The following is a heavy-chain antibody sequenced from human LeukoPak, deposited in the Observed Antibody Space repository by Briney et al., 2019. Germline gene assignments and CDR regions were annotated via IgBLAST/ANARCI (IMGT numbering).Heavy chain of an antibody. CDR2: LNPNSGGA. CDR1: GYTFTDYY. J-gene: IGHJ4*02. CDR3: ARARWQLVPYFDS. V-gene: IGHV1-2*02. Sequence: ASVRVSWKASGYTFTDYYIHWVRQAPGQGLEWMGWLNPNSGGADFAQKFQGRVAMTRDTSISTAYLELGSLRSDDTAVYFCARARWQLVPYFDSWGQGTLVTVSS. D-gene: IGHD6-6*01.